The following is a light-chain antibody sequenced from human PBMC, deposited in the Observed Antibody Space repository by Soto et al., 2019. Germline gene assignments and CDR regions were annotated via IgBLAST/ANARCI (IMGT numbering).Light chain of an antibody. V-gene: IGKV1-5*01. CDR3: QQDDGH. Sequence: DTQMTQSPSIVSASVGDRVTITCRASQNIRNWLAWYQQKPGKAPKVLIYGASNLESGVPSRFSGSGSGTEFTLTISSLQPDDFATYYFQQDDGHFGQGTNVDIK. CDR2: GAS. CDR1: QNIRNW. J-gene: IGKJ2*01.